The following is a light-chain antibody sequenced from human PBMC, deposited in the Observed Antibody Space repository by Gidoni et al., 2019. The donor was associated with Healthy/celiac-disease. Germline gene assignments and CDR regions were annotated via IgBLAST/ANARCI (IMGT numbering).Light chain of an antibody. CDR3: QQYNNWPPLT. Sequence: ELVMTQSPATLSVSPGERATLSCRASQSVSSNLAWYQQKPGQAPRLLIYGASNRATGIPARFSGSGSGTEFTLTISSLQSEDCAVYYCQQYNNWPPLTFGGGTKVEIK. CDR1: QSVSSN. J-gene: IGKJ4*01. CDR2: GAS. V-gene: IGKV3-15*01.